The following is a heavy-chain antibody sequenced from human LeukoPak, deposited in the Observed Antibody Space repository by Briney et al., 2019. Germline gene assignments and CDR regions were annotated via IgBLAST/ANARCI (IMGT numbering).Heavy chain of an antibody. CDR1: GYSISSSSYY. CDR2: IYYSGST. D-gene: IGHD3-3*01. Sequence: SETLSLTCAVSGYSISSSSYYWGWIRRPPGKGLEWIGSIYYSGSTDYNPSLKSRVTISIDTSKNQFSLNLSSVTAADTAVYYCARQNFGVIKPFDYWGQGTLVTVSS. J-gene: IGHJ4*02. CDR3: ARQNFGVIKPFDY. V-gene: IGHV4-39*01.